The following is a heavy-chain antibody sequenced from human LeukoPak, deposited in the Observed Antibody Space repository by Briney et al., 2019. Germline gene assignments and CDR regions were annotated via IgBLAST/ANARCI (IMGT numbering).Heavy chain of an antibody. V-gene: IGHV3-15*01. CDR3: TTDRGITDYYYYGMDV. CDR1: GFTFSNAW. Sequence: GGSLRLSCAASGFTFSNAWMSWVRQAPGKGLEWVGRIKSKTDGGTTDYAAPVKGRFTISRDDSKNTLYLQMNSLKTEDTAVYHCTTDRGITDYYYYGMDVWGQGTTVTVSS. J-gene: IGHJ6*02. D-gene: IGHD1-20*01. CDR2: IKSKTDGGTT.